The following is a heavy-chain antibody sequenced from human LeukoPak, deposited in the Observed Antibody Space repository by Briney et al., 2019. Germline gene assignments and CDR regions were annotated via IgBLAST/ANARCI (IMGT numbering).Heavy chain of an antibody. J-gene: IGHJ5*02. CDR2: IYYSGST. CDR1: GGSISSNSYY. D-gene: IGHD6-13*01. V-gene: IGHV4-39*07. Sequence: PSETLSLTCTVSGGSISSNSYYWGWIRQSPGKGLEWIGTIYYSGSTYYNPSLKSRVTISVDTSKNQFSLKLSSVTAADTAVYYCARAYSIAGTRYNWFDPWGQGTLVTVSS. CDR3: ARAYSIAGTRYNWFDP.